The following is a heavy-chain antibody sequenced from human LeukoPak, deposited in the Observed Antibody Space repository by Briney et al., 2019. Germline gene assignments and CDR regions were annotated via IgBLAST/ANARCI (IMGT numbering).Heavy chain of an antibody. V-gene: IGHV1-2*02. J-gene: IGHJ6*03. D-gene: IGHD2-15*01. CDR1: GYTFTGYY. CDR3: ASSARSRKGDYMDV. CDR2: INPNSGGT. Sequence: ASVKVSCTASGYTFTGYYMHWVRQAPGQGLEWMGWINPNSGGTNYEQKFQGRVTMTRDTSISTAYMELSRLRSDDTAVYYCASSARSRKGDYMDVWGKGTTVTVSS.